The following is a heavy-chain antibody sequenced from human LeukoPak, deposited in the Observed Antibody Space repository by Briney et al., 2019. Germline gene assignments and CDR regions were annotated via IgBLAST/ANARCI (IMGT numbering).Heavy chain of an antibody. CDR3: ARGGSRISNAFDI. D-gene: IGHD2-15*01. J-gene: IGHJ3*02. CDR2: LYYSGST. Sequence: SETLSLTCSVSGGSMSSYLWSWIRQPPGKGLEWIGYLYYSGSTNSNPSLKSRVTMSVDTSKNQFSLKLRSVTAADTAVYYCARGGSRISNAFDIWGQGTMVTVSS. CDR1: GGSMSSYL. V-gene: IGHV4-59*12.